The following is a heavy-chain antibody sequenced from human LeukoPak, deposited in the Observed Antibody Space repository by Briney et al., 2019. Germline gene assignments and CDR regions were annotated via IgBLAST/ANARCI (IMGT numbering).Heavy chain of an antibody. J-gene: IGHJ4*02. CDR3: ARVESYYTSSDY. CDR2: IHTSGGT. V-gene: IGHV4-4*07. D-gene: IGHD1-26*01. Sequence: SETLSLTCTVSGGSISSYYWSWIRQPAGKGLEWIGRIHTSGGTNYNPSLKSRVTISVDTSKNQFSLKLSSVTAADTAVYYCARVESYYTSSDYWGQGTLVTVSS. CDR1: GGSISSYY.